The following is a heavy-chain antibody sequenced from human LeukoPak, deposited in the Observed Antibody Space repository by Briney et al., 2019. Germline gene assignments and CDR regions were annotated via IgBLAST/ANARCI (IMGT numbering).Heavy chain of an antibody. J-gene: IGHJ4*02. CDR2: INPNRGGS. CDR1: GYTFTGYY. Sequence: ASLTVSCTTSGYTFTGYYIHWVRQAPGQGLEWMGRINPNRGGSNYSQKFQGRVTTTRDTSISTAYMELSRLRSDDTAVYYCARERDEYTDYWGQGTLVTVSS. CDR3: ARERDEYTDY. V-gene: IGHV1-2*06. D-gene: IGHD2/OR15-2a*01.